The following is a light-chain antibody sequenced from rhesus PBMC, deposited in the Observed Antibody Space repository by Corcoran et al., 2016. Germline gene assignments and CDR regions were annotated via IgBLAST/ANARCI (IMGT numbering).Light chain of an antibody. CDR2: AAS. CDR3: QHYYSTPYS. J-gene: IGKJ2*01. V-gene: IGKV1-28*02. CDR1: QGISSY. Sequence: DIQMTQSPSSLSASVGDTVTITCRASQGISSYLNWFQQKPGKAPKLLIYAASSLESGVPSRVSGSGSGTEFTLTISSLQSEDVATYYCQHYYSTPYSFGQGTKVEIK.